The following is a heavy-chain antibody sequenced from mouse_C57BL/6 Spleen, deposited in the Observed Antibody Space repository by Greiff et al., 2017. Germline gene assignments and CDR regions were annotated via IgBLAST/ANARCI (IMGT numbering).Heavy chain of an antibody. CDR3: ARDYYSNSYWYFDV. J-gene: IGHJ1*03. V-gene: IGHV1-80*01. D-gene: IGHD2-5*01. CDR1: GYAFSSYW. CDR2: IYPGDGDT. Sequence: QVQLQQSGAELVKPGASVKISCKASGYAFSSYWMNWVKQRPGKGLEWIGQIYPGDGDTNYNGKFKGKATLTADKSSSTAYMQLSSLTSEDSAVYVCARDYYSNSYWYFDVWGTGTTVTVSS.